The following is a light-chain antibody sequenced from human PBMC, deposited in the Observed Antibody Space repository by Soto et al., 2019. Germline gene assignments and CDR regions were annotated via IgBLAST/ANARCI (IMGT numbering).Light chain of an antibody. CDR2: DAS. J-gene: IGKJ1*01. CDR3: QHYNSYSRT. V-gene: IGKV1-5*01. CDR1: QSVKSC. Sequence: DIQMTQSPPTLSASVGDRVTITCRASQSVKSCLAWYQQKPGKAPKLLVYDASNLQSGVPSRFSGSGSGTEFTLTISNLQADDFATYYCQHYNSYSRTFGQGTKVDIK.